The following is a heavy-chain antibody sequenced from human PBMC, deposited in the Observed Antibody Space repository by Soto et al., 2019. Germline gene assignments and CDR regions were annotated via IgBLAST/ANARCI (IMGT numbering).Heavy chain of an antibody. CDR1: GGSISSVGYS. Sequence: QLQLQESGSGLVKSSQTLSLTCAVSGGSISSVGYSWSWIRQTPGKGLEWIGFFYQSESTYYNPSLESRVTISVDRSKNQFSLKLSSVTAADTAVYYCARSHHDLGLGYYFDYWGQGTLVTVSS. J-gene: IGHJ4*02. D-gene: IGHD1-26*01. CDR2: FYQSEST. CDR3: ARSHHDLGLGYYFDY. V-gene: IGHV4-30-2*01.